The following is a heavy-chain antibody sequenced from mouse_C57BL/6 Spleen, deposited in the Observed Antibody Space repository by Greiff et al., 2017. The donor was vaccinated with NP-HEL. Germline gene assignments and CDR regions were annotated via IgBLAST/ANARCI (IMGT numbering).Heavy chain of an antibody. CDR2: ISDGGSYT. CDR1: GFTFSSYA. CDR3: ARDERFAWFAY. V-gene: IGHV5-4*01. J-gene: IGHJ3*01. Sequence: EVQGVESGGGLVKPGGSLKLSCAASGFTFSSYAMSWVRQTPEKRLEWVATISDGGSYTYYPDNVKGRFTITRDKAKNNLYLQMSHLKSEDTAMYYCARDERFAWFAYWGQGTLVTVSA.